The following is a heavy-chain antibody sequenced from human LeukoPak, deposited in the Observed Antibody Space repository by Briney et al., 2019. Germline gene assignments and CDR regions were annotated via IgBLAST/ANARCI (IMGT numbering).Heavy chain of an antibody. D-gene: IGHD4-17*01. V-gene: IGHV3-33*01. CDR1: GFTVSTHG. CDR3: AREMNFGAYFYY. Sequence: GRSLRLSCAASGFTVSTHGMHWARQAPGKGLGWVAVVWYDGSKKEYAGSVKGRFTGSSESSKNMWYWQVSDLRAEATAVYYCAREMNFGAYFYYWGQGTLVTVSS. CDR2: VWYDGSKK. J-gene: IGHJ4*02.